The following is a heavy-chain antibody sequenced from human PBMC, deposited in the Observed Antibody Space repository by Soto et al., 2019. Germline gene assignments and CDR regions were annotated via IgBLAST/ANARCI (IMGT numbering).Heavy chain of an antibody. V-gene: IGHV3-30-3*01. CDR3: ARDRVPNFYYYDSSGVTFDY. CDR2: ISYDGSNK. J-gene: IGHJ4*02. D-gene: IGHD3-22*01. CDR1: GFTFSSYA. Sequence: LRLSCAASGFTFSSYAMHWVREAPVKGLEWVAVISYDGSNKYYADSVKGRFTISRDNSKNTLYLQMNSLRAEDTAVYYCARDRVPNFYYYDSSGVTFDYWGQGTLVTVSS.